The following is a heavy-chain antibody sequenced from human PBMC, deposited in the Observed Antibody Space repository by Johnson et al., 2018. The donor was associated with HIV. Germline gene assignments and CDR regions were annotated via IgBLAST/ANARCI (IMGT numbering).Heavy chain of an antibody. CDR2: IYSGGST. D-gene: IGHD6-13*01. CDR3: ARESVALVAFDI. CDR1: GFTVSSNY. V-gene: IGHV3-66*01. J-gene: IGHJ3*02. Sequence: VQLVESGGGLVKPGGSLRLSCAASGFTVSSNYMSWVRQAPEKGLEWVSVIYSGGSTYYADSVKGRFTISRDNSKNTLYLQMNSLRAEDTAVYYCARESVALVAFDIWGQGTMVTVSS.